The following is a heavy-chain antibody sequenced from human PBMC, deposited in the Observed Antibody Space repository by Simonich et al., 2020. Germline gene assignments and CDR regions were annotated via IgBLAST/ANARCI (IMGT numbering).Heavy chain of an antibody. CDR3: ARSSDLLNWNDGPYY. Sequence: QVQLVQSGAEVKKPGASVKVSCKASGYTFTCYYMHWVRQAPGHGLGWIGWNNPHSGGTNYAQKFQGRVTMTRDTSISTAYMELSRLRSDDTAVYYRARSSDLLNWNDGPYYWGQGTLVTVSS. D-gene: IGHD1-1*01. J-gene: IGHJ4*02. CDR2: NNPHSGGT. V-gene: IGHV1-2*02. CDR1: GYTFTCYY.